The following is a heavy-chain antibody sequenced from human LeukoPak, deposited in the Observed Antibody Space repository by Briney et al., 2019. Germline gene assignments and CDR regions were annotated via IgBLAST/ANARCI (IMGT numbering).Heavy chain of an antibody. CDR2: ISGSGGST. CDR3: AKAQMVTMVRGVSFDY. J-gene: IGHJ4*02. CDR1: GFTFSSYA. D-gene: IGHD3-10*01. Sequence: PGGSLRLSCAASGFTFSSYAMSWVRQAPGKGLEWVSAISGSGGSTYYADSVKGRFTISRDNSKNTLYLQMNSLRAEDTAVYYCAKAQMVTMVRGVSFDYWGQGTLVTVSS. V-gene: IGHV3-23*01.